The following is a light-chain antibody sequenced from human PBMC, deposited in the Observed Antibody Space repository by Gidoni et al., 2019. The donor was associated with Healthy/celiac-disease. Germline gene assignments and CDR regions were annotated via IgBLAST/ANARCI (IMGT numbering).Light chain of an antibody. CDR3: QQYGSSHPIT. Sequence: IVLTQPPGTLSLSPGERATLSCRASQSVSSSYFAWYQQKPDQTPRPLIYGASSRAAGSPDRVSGSRCGADVTLTISRLEPEDFAVYYCQQYGSSHPITFGQGTQVEIK. CDR1: QSVSSSY. J-gene: IGKJ5*01. V-gene: IGKV3-20*01. CDR2: GAS.